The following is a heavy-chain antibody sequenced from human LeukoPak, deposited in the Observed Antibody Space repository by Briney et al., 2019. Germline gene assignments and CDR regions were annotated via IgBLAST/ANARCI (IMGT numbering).Heavy chain of an antibody. CDR2: VSASGGNT. CDR1: GFTFNTYG. V-gene: IGHV3-23*01. CDR3: AKERIDTAMVPYYFDY. D-gene: IGHD5-18*01. J-gene: IGHJ4*02. Sequence: PGGSLRLSCAASGFTFNTYGMSWVRQAPGKGLECVSSVSASGGNTHYADSVKGRFTISRDNSKNTLYLQMNSLSAEDTAVYYCAKERIDTAMVPYYFDYWGQGTLVTVSS.